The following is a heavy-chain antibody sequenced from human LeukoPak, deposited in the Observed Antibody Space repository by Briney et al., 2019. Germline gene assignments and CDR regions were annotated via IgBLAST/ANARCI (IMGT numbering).Heavy chain of an antibody. CDR2: INSDGSST. D-gene: IGHD3-22*01. CDR1: GXTFSSYW. J-gene: IGHJ4*02. CDR3: ARRNYDSSGSYLYY. Sequence: PGGSLRLSCAASGXTFSSYWMHWVRQAPGKGLVWVSRINSDGSSTSYADSVKGRFTISRDNAKNTLYLQMNGLRAEDTAVYYCARRNYDSSGSYLYYWGQGTLVTVSS. V-gene: IGHV3-74*01.